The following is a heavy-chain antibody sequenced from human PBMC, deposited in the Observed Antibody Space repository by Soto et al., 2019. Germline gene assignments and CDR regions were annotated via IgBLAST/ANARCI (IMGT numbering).Heavy chain of an antibody. CDR3: ARGTYNWNYPDY. V-gene: IGHV3-48*03. CDR1: GFTFSSYE. D-gene: IGHD1-20*01. J-gene: IGHJ4*02. CDR2: ISSSGSTI. Sequence: EVQLVESGGGLVQPGGSLRLSCAASGFTFSSYEMNWVRQAPGKGLEWVSYISSSGSTIYYADSVKGRFTSSRDNAKNSLYLQMNSLRAEDTAVYYCARGTYNWNYPDYWGQGTLVTVSS.